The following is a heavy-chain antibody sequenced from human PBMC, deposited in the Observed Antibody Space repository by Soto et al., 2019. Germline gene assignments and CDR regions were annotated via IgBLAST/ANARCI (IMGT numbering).Heavy chain of an antibody. Sequence: GVSLRLSCAASGFTFSSYAMSWVRQAPGKGLEWVSAISGSGGSTYYADSVKGRFTISRDNSKNTLYLQMNSLRAEDTAVYYCAKDVPAVPPLPTLDSDAFDIWGQGTMVTVSS. CDR3: AKDVPAVPPLPTLDSDAFDI. J-gene: IGHJ3*02. CDR2: ISGSGGST. D-gene: IGHD2-2*01. V-gene: IGHV3-23*01. CDR1: GFTFSSYA.